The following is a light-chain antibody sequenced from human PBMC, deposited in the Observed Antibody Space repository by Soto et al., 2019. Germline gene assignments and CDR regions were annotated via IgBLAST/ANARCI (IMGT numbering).Light chain of an antibody. CDR2: EGS. CDR1: SSDVGSYNL. Sequence: QSVLTQPASVSGSPGQSFTISCTGTSSDVGSYNLVSWYQQHPGKAPKLMIYEGSKRPSGVSNRLSGSKSGNTASLTISGLQAEDEADYYCCSYAGSSTSYVFGTGTNVTVL. J-gene: IGLJ1*01. V-gene: IGLV2-23*01. CDR3: CSYAGSSTSYV.